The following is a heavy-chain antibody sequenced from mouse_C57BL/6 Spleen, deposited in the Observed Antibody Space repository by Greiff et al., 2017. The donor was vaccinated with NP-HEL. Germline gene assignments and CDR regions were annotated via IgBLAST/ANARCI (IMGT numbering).Heavy chain of an antibody. D-gene: IGHD4-1*02. V-gene: IGHV5-12*01. CDR1: GFTFSDYY. Sequence: EVKVEESGGGLVQPGGSLKLSCAASGFTFSDYYMYWVRQTPEKRLEWVAYISNGGGSTYYPDTVKGRFTISRDNAKNTLYLQMSRLKSEDTAMYYCARPSTGTGYFDVWGTGTTVTVSS. CDR3: ARPSTGTGYFDV. CDR2: ISNGGGST. J-gene: IGHJ1*03.